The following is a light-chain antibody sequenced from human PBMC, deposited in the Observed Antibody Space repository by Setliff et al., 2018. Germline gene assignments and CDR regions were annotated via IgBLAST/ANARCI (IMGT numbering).Light chain of an antibody. CDR2: RNN. CDR3: AAWDDSLNGRYV. V-gene: IGLV1-44*01. Sequence: QSALAQPPSESGTPGQRVTISCSGSSSNIGSNTVNWYQQFPGTAPKLLIYRNNQRPSGVPDRFSGSKSATSASLAISGLQAEDEADYYCAAWDDSLNGRYVFGTGTRSPS. CDR1: SSNIGSNT. J-gene: IGLJ1*01.